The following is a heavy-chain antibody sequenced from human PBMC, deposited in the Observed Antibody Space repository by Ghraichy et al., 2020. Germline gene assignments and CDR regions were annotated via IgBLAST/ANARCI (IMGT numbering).Heavy chain of an antibody. CDR1: GGSFSGYY. CDR2: INHSGST. V-gene: IGHV4-34*01. J-gene: IGHJ4*02. D-gene: IGHD3-3*01. Sequence: SETLSLTCAVYGGSFSGYYWSWIRQPPGKGLELIGEINHSGSTNYNPSLKSRVTISVDTSKNQFSLKLSSVTAADTAVYYCARGPRRLRFLEWLSEGYFDYWGQGTLVTVSS. CDR3: ARGPRRLRFLEWLSEGYFDY.